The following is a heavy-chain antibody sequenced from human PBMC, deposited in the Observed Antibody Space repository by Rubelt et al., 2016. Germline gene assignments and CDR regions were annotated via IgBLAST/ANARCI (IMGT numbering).Heavy chain of an antibody. CDR1: GYTFTSYA. J-gene: IGHJ6*02. CDR3: ARGRIADV. D-gene: IGHD2-15*01. CDR2: LNTNTGNP. V-gene: IGHV7-4-1*02. Sequence: QVQLVQSGSELKKPGASVKVSCKASGYTFTSYAMTWVRQAPGQGLEWMGWLNTNTGNPRHPRGLTDGVVFSLDTVVRTAYLQIRGLKAEETAVYYCARGRIADVWGQGTTVTVSS.